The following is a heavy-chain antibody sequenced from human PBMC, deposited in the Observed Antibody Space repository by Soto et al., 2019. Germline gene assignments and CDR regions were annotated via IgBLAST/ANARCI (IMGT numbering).Heavy chain of an antibody. CDR1: GGSISSGGYS. Sequence: SETLSLTCAVSGGSISSGGYSWSWIRQPPGKGLEWIGYIYHSGSTYYNPSLKSRVTISVDRSKNQFSLKLSSVTAADTAVYYCARRSDGYNFDYWGQGTLVTVSS. V-gene: IGHV4-30-2*01. J-gene: IGHJ4*02. CDR2: IYHSGST. CDR3: ARRSDGYNFDY. D-gene: IGHD5-12*01.